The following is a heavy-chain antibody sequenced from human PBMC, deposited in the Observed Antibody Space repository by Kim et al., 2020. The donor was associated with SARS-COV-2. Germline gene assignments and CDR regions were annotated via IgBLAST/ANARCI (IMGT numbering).Heavy chain of an antibody. J-gene: IGHJ4*02. Sequence: GGSLRLSCAASGFTFSDCVMTWVRQSPGKGLEWVSIITNTGGVTYADSVKGRFTISRDNSKNTLFLQMNSLRAEDTAIYYCAPDWNHFTYWGQGILVTVS. CDR1: GFTFSDCV. CDR2: ITNTGGVT. CDR3: APDWNHFTY. V-gene: IGHV3-23*01. D-gene: IGHD1-1*01.